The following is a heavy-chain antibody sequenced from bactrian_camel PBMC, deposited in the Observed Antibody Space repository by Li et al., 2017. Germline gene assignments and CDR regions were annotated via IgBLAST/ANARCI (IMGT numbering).Heavy chain of an antibody. CDR2: IETTGST. CDR3: GAVSLRICPVGRYSDLVQRLGT. V-gene: IGHV3S53*01. Sequence: HVQLVESGGGSVQAGGSLRLSCAASRYTSCMGWFRQAPGKEREGVAVIETTGSTSYADAVKGRFTISKDNAKMTLYLQMNNLKPEDTAIYYCGAVSLRICPVGRYSDLVQRLGTRGQGTQVTVS. D-gene: IGHD4*01. J-gene: IGHJ6*01. CDR1: RYTSC.